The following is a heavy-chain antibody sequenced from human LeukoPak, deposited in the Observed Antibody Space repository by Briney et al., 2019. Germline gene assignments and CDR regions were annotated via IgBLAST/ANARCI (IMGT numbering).Heavy chain of an antibody. Sequence: PGGSLRLSCAVSGFTVSDNHMTWVRQAPGKGLEWVSTLYSGGNTFYADSVKGRFTISRDNSKNTLSFQMNSLRAEDTAVYFCARDLRGNRDYWGQGTLVTVSS. J-gene: IGHJ4*02. D-gene: IGHD4-23*01. CDR2: LYSGGNT. CDR3: ARDLRGNRDY. CDR1: GFTVSDNH. V-gene: IGHV3-66*01.